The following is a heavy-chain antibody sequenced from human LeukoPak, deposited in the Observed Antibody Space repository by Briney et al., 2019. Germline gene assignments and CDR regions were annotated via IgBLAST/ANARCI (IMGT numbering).Heavy chain of an antibody. V-gene: IGHV4-39*07. D-gene: IGHD2-15*01. CDR1: GGSISSSSYY. J-gene: IGHJ5*02. Sequence: SETLSLTCTVSGGSISSSSYYWGWIRQPPGKGLKWIGSIYYSGSTYYNPSLKSRVTISVDTSKNQFSLKLSSVTAADTAVYYCARGHCTSGSCSRWFDPWGQGTLVTVSS. CDR3: ARGHCTSGSCSRWFDP. CDR2: IYYSGST.